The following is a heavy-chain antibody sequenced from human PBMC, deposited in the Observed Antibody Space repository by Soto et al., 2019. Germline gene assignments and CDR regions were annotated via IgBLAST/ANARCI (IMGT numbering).Heavy chain of an antibody. CDR3: ARWETMVRGVIANWFDP. J-gene: IGHJ5*02. CDR1: GGSISSGGYY. D-gene: IGHD3-10*01. V-gene: IGHV4-31*03. CDR2: IYYSGST. Sequence: SETLSLTCTVSGGSISSGGYYWSWIRHHPGKGLEWIGYIYYSGSTYYNPSLKSRVTISVDTSKNQFSLKLSSVTAAETAVYYCARWETMVRGVIANWFDPWGQGPLV.